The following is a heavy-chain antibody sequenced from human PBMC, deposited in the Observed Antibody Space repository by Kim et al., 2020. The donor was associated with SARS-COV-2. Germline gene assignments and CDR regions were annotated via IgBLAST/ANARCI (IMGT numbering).Heavy chain of an antibody. CDR3: AKDQGHMGFGELLWNY. V-gene: IGHV3-23*01. J-gene: IGHJ4*02. D-gene: IGHD3-10*01. Sequence: GGSLRLSCAASGFTFSSYAMSWVRQAPGKGLEWVSAISGSGGSTYYADSVKGRFTISRDNSKNTLYLQMNSLRAEDTAVYYCAKDQGHMGFGELLWNYWGQGTLVTVSS. CDR1: GFTFSSYA. CDR2: ISGSGGST.